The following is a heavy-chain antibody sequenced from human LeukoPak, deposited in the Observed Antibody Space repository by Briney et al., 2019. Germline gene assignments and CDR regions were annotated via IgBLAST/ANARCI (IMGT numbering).Heavy chain of an antibody. CDR3: AREDSGAVALDY. Sequence: GGSLRLSCAASGFSLSSYAMHWVRQAPGKGLEYVSAMSSDGGTTYYANSVKGRFTISRDNAMNTLYLQMNSLRAEDTAVYYCAREDSGAVALDYWGQGALVTVSS. CDR2: MSSDGGTT. V-gene: IGHV3-64*01. J-gene: IGHJ4*02. D-gene: IGHD6-19*01. CDR1: GFSLSSYA.